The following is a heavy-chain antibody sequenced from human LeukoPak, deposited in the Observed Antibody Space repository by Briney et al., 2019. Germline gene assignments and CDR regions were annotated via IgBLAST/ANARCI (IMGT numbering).Heavy chain of an antibody. CDR3: ASTSGWGTYYFDY. Sequence: SETLSLTCAVSGGSISTSGYYWGWIRQPPGEGLEWIGSISSSGTTYYNPSLQSRVTISLDASKNQFSLKVTSVTAADTAVYYCASTSGWGTYYFDYWGQGTLVTVSS. CDR1: GGSISTSGYY. J-gene: IGHJ4*02. CDR2: ISSSGTT. V-gene: IGHV4-39*07. D-gene: IGHD6-19*01.